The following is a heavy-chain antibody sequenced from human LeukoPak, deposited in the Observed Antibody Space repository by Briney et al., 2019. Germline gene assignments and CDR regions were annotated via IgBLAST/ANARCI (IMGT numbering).Heavy chain of an antibody. V-gene: IGHV4-34*01. Sequence: PSETLSLTCAVYGGSFSGYYWSWIRQPPGKGLEWIGEINHSGSTNYNPSLKSRVTISVDTSKNQFSLKLSSVTAADTAVYYCARCYDYGGLANWFDPWGQGTLVTVSS. CDR2: INHSGST. CDR3: ARCYDYGGLANWFDP. CDR1: GGSFSGYY. D-gene: IGHD4-23*01. J-gene: IGHJ5*02.